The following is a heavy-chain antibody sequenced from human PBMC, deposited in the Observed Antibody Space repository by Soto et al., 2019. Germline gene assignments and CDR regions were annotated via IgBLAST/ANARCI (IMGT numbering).Heavy chain of an antibody. Sequence: QVQLVQSGAEVKKPGASVKVSCKTSGYTFTSYHITWVRQAPGQGLEWMGWITAYNTNTNYAQKFQGRVTMTTDTLTSTAYLELRSLRSDDTAVYYCARDTPPTDYWGQGTLVTVSS. CDR1: GYTFTSYH. J-gene: IGHJ4*02. CDR3: ARDTPPTDY. V-gene: IGHV1-18*01. CDR2: ITAYNTNT.